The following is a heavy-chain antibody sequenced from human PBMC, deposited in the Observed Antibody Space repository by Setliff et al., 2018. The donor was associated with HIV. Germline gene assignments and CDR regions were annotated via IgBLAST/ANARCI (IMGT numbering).Heavy chain of an antibody. D-gene: IGHD3-10*01. CDR2: IYTIGTSGST. V-gene: IGHV4-4*07. CDR1: GGSISSYF. Sequence: LSLTCTVSGGSISSYFWSWIRQPAGKGLEWIGRIYTIGTSGSTTYNPSLQSRVTMSVDTSKNEFSLKLTSVTAADTAVYYCARERPPGNNWFDPWGQGTLVTVS. J-gene: IGHJ5*02. CDR3: ARERPPGNNWFDP.